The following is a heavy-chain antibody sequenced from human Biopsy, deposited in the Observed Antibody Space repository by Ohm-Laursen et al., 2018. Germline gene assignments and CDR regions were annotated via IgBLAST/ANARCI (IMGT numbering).Heavy chain of an antibody. CDR3: ASAGYNPDWNFDL. V-gene: IGHV4-59*07. J-gene: IGHJ2*01. CDR1: GGPIDRYY. D-gene: IGHD5-24*01. Sequence: SDTLSLTCTVSGGPIDRYYWSWIRQPPGKALEWIGYIYFTGRTSYNPSLKSRVTMSVNTSKNQFSLRLSSVTAADTAVYYCASAGYNPDWNFDLWGRGTRVTVSS. CDR2: IYFTGRT.